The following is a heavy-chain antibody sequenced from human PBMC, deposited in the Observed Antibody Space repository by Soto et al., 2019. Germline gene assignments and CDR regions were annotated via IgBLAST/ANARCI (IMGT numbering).Heavy chain of an antibody. CDR2: INHSGST. CDR1: GGSFSGYY. CDR3: ARGIPDWNYGYCFDY. D-gene: IGHD1-7*01. V-gene: IGHV4-34*01. J-gene: IGHJ4*02. Sequence: SETLSLTCAVYGGSFSGYYWSWIRQPPGKGLEWIGEINHSGSTNYNPSLKSRVTISVDTSKNQFSLKLSSVTAADTAVYYCARGIPDWNYGYCFDYWGQGTLVTVSS.